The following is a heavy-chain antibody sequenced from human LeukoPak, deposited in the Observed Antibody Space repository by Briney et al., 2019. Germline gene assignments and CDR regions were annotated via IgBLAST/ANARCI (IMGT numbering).Heavy chain of an antibody. CDR2: ISSSGNTL. Sequence: GGSLRLSCAASGFAFKHYNMNWVRRTPGKGLEWLAYISSSGNTLYYADSVMGRFTISRDDAKNSLYLQMSSLRVEDTAVYYCVRAGVTRGVISPSGQGTLVTVSS. V-gene: IGHV3-48*04. J-gene: IGHJ5*02. CDR1: GFAFKHYN. CDR3: VRAGVTRGVISP. D-gene: IGHD3-10*01.